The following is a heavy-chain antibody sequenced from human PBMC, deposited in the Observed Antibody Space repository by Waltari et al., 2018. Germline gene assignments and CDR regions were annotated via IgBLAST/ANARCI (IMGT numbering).Heavy chain of an antibody. Sequence: QVQLQESSPGLVKPSETLSLTCTVSGGSISSYSWSWIRQPPGKGLEWIGYIYYSGSTNYNPSLKSRVTISVDTSKNQFSLKLSSVTAADTAVYYCVRAGGSYGGLRWFDPWGQGTLVTVSS. CDR3: VRAGGSYGGLRWFDP. CDR2: IYYSGST. V-gene: IGHV4-59*01. J-gene: IGHJ5*02. D-gene: IGHD1-26*01. CDR1: GGSISSYS.